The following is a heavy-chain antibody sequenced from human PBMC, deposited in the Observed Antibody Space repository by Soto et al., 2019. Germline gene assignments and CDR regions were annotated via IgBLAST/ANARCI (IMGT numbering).Heavy chain of an antibody. Sequence: PGRSRRLCCAASGFTFSSYGMHWVRQAPGKGLEWVAVIWYDGSNKYYADSVKGRFTISXXXSXXTXXLXXNXXRAXDTAVYYCARDGGSGHRYGMAVWGQGTTVTVS. J-gene: IGHJ6*02. CDR3: ARDGGSGHRYGMAV. CDR1: GFTFSSYG. V-gene: IGHV3-33*01. D-gene: IGHD6-19*01. CDR2: IWYDGSNK.